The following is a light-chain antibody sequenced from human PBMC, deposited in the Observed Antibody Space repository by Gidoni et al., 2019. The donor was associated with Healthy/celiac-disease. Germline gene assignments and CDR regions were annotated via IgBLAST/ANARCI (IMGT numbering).Light chain of an antibody. CDR2: HTS. Sequence: ELVLTQSPATLSLSPGERATLSCRASQSVSSYLAWYQQKPGQAPRLLIYHTSNRATGIPARFSGSGSGTDFTLTISSLEPEDFAVYYCQQRYNWPALTFGGGTKVDVK. CDR3: QQRYNWPALT. J-gene: IGKJ4*01. V-gene: IGKV3-11*01. CDR1: QSVSSY.